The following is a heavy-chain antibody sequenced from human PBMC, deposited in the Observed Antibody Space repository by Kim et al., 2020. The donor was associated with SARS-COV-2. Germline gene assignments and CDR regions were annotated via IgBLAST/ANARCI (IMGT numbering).Heavy chain of an antibody. CDR1: GYTLTELS. D-gene: IGHD3-10*01. V-gene: IGHV1-24*01. CDR2: FDPEDGET. CDR3: ATDQITRVRGVIYYYGMDV. Sequence: ASVKVSCKVSGYTLTELSMHWVRQAPGKGLEWMGGFDPEDGETIYAQKFQGRVTMTEDTSTDTAYMELSSLRSEDTAVYYCATDQITRVRGVIYYYGMDVWGQGTTVTVSS. J-gene: IGHJ6*02.